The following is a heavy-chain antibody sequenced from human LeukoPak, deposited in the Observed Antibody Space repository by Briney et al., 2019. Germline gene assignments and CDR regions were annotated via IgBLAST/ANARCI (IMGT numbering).Heavy chain of an antibody. CDR3: AKDQSDSSLSYYFDY. D-gene: IGHD3-22*01. CDR1: GYTFTGYY. J-gene: IGHJ4*02. CDR2: ISPNSGGT. V-gene: IGHV1-2*02. Sequence: GASVKVSCKASGYTFTGYYMHWVRQAPGQGLEWMGWISPNSGGTNYAQKFQGRVTMTRDTSISTAYMELSRLRSDDTAVYYCAKDQSDSSLSYYFDYWGQGTLVTVSS.